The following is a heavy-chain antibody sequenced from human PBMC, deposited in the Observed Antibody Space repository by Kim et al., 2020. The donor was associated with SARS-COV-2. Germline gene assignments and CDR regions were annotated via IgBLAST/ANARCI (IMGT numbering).Heavy chain of an antibody. V-gene: IGHV3-30*18. J-gene: IGHJ6*02. Sequence: GGSLRLSCAASGFTFSSYGMHWVRQAPGKGLEWVAVISYDGSNKYYADSVKGRFTISRDNSKNTLYLQINSLRAEDTAVYYCAKESGSGSYYAWTYYYYGMDVWGQVTTVTVSS. CDR3: AKESGSGSYYAWTYYYYGMDV. D-gene: IGHD3-10*01. CDR2: ISYDGSNK. CDR1: GFTFSSYG.